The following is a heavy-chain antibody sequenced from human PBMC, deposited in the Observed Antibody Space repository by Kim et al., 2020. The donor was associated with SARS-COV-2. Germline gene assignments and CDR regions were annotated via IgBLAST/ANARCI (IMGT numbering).Heavy chain of an antibody. Sequence: GGSLRLSCVASGFTFSGYAMSLVRQTPGTGLEWVSAISGAGGGKDNADSVKGRFTISRDNSKNTLYLQMNILRAEDTHVYYCAKIAKIIYFDYWGQVTLVTVSS. CDR1: GFTFSGYA. J-gene: IGHJ4*02. CDR3: AKIAKIIYFDY. D-gene: IGHD3-10*01. CDR2: ISGAGGGK. V-gene: IGHV3-23*01.